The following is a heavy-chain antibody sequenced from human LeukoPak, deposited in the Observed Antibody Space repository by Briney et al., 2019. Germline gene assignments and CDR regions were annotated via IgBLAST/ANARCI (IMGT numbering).Heavy chain of an antibody. Sequence: GASVKVSCKASGYTYTSYDINWVRHATGQGLEWIGWMHPNSGNTGYAQKFQGRVTMTRNTSISTAYMELSSLRSEDTAVYYCARAGPYCSGGSCYSNDAFDIWGQGTMVTVSS. J-gene: IGHJ3*02. V-gene: IGHV1-8*01. D-gene: IGHD2-15*01. CDR1: GYTYTSYD. CDR2: MHPNSGNT. CDR3: ARAGPYCSGGSCYSNDAFDI.